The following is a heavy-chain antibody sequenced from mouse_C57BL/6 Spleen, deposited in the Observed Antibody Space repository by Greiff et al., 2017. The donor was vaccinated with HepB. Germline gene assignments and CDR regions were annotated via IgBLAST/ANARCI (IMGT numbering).Heavy chain of an antibody. J-gene: IGHJ2*01. CDR3: AIYCYYGY. V-gene: IGHV1-77*01. CDR2: IGPGSGST. CDR1: GYPFPEYY. Sequence: QVQLKQSGAELVKPGASVKISCKASGYPFPEYYINWVMQRPVQGLEWIGKIGPGSGSTYYNEKFKGKATLTADKSSSTSYMQLSSLPSEDSGVYFCAIYCYYGYWGQGTTLTVSS. D-gene: IGHD1-3*01.